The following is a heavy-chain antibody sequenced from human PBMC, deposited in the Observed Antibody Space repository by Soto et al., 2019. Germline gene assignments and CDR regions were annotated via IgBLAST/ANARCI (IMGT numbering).Heavy chain of an antibody. CDR3: ARESIAAAASDY. CDR1: GGSFSGYY. J-gene: IGHJ4*02. V-gene: IGHV4-34*01. D-gene: IGHD6-13*01. CDR2: INHSGST. Sequence: SETLSLPCAVYGGSFSGYYWSWIRQPPGKGLEWIGEINHSGSTNYNPSLKSRVTLSVDTSKNQFSLKLSSVTAADTAVYYCARESIAAAASDYWGQGTLVTVSS.